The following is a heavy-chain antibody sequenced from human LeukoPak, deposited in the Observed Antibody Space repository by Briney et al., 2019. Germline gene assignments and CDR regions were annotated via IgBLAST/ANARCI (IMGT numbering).Heavy chain of an antibody. J-gene: IGHJ4*02. CDR1: GYTFTSYA. D-gene: IGHD6-19*01. Sequence: ASVTVSCKASGYTFTSYAMHWVRQAPGQRLEWMGWINAGNGNTKYSQKFQGRVTITRDTSASTAYMELSSLRSEDTAVYYCARDRGSGWDGDYFDYWGQGTLVTVSS. CDR3: ARDRGSGWDGDYFDY. V-gene: IGHV1-3*01. CDR2: INAGNGNT.